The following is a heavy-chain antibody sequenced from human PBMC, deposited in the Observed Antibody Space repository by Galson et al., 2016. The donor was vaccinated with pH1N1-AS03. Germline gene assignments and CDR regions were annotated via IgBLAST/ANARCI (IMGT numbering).Heavy chain of an antibody. Sequence: PALVKPTQTLTLTYTFSGFSITTSGVRMTWIRQPPGKALEWLGRIDSNDEKFYSTSLETRLTISRDIFKNQVVLTMTNMDPVDTGTYYCARIRLWNTGLDVWGQGTTVTVSS. D-gene: IGHD1/OR15-1a*01. CDR2: IDSNDEK. CDR3: ARIRLWNTGLDV. J-gene: IGHJ6*02. CDR1: GFSITTSGVR. V-gene: IGHV2-70*04.